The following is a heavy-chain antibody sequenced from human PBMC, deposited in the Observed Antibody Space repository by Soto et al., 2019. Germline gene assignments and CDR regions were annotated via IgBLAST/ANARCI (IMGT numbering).Heavy chain of an antibody. J-gene: IGHJ6*02. V-gene: IGHV3-48*03. CDR1: GFCLSTSH. Sequence: GFPRLCRAASGFCLSTSHVTWARQAPGRVLEWVSYIHSGGSRIYYEDSGKGRFTISRDNAKNSLYLQMNRRSAEDTAVEYCARDGTTLTTNDHYGMDVWGQGTTGTGYS. CDR3: ARDGTTLTTNDHYGMDV. CDR2: IHSGGSRI. D-gene: IGHD4-17*01.